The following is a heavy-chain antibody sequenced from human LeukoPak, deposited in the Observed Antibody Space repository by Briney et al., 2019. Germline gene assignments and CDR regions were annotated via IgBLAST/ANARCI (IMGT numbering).Heavy chain of an antibody. J-gene: IGHJ4*02. Sequence: GGSLRLSCAASGFIFSNYAMSWVRQAPGKGLEWVSAIGGGGSTYYADSVKGRFTISRDNSKNTLYLQMSSLRAEDTALYYCAKDSRGYYRPFDYWGQGTLVTVSS. CDR1: GFIFSNYA. CDR3: AKDSRGYYRPFDY. CDR2: IGGGGST. D-gene: IGHD3-22*01. V-gene: IGHV3-23*01.